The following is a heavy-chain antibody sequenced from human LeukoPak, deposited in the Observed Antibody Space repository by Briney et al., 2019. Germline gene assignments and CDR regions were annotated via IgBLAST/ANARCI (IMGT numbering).Heavy chain of an antibody. CDR3: ATGGIDSRYYFDN. J-gene: IGHJ4*02. D-gene: IGHD3-10*01. CDR2: INPDGRST. Sequence: PGGSLRLSCAGSGFTFSTYWMHWVRQAPGKGLVWVSRINPDGRSTTCADSVKGRFTISRDNAKNTLYLQMNSLRVEDTAVYYCATGGIDSRYYFDNWGQGTLVTVSS. CDR1: GFTFSTYW. V-gene: IGHV3-74*03.